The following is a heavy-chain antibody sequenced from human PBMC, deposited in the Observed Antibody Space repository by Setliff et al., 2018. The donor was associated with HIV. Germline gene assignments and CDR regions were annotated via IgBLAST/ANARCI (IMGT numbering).Heavy chain of an antibody. CDR2: IYSGGSTT. CDR3: AKPTPGLYPRSFDV. D-gene: IGHD1-1*01. CDR1: GFTFSSYA. J-gene: IGHJ3*01. Sequence: GGSLRLSCAASGFTFSSYAMSWVRQAPGKGLEWVSVIYSGGSTTYYADSVKGRFAVSRDDFQNTLYLQMSALRVEDTAIYYCAKPTPGLYPRSFDVWGQGTMVTVSS. V-gene: IGHV3-23*03.